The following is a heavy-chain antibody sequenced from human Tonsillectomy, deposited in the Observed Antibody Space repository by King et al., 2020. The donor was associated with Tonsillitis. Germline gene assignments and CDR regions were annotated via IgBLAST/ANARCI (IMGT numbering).Heavy chain of an antibody. D-gene: IGHD6-19*01. CDR3: ARGVAADY. CDR1: GYTFSNYD. V-gene: IGHV1-8*01. J-gene: IGHJ4*02. Sequence: VQLVESGAEVKKPGASVKVSCKASGYTFSNYDIHWVRQATGQGLEWMGWMNPNSGNTGYAQNFQGRLTMTRDTSISTAYMELSSLRSEDTAVDYCARGVAADYWGQGTLVTVAS. CDR2: MNPNSGNT.